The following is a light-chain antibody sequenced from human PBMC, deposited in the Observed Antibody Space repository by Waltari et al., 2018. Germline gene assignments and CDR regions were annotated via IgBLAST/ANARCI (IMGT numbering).Light chain of an antibody. V-gene: IGKV1-9*01. CDR1: QGISSY. CDR2: AAS. Sequence: DIQLTQSPSFLSASVGDRVTITCLASQGISSYLAWYQQKPGKAPKLLIYAASTLQSGVPSRFSGSGSGTEFTLTISSLQPEDFATYYCQQLNSYPWTFGQGTKVEIK. CDR3: QQLNSYPWT. J-gene: IGKJ1*01.